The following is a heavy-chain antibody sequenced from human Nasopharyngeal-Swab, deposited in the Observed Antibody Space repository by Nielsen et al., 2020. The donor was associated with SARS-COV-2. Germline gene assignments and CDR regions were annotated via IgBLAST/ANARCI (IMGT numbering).Heavy chain of an antibody. CDR3: VHSSSWYGIGYFDL. V-gene: IGHV4-39*01. CDR2: IYYSGST. D-gene: IGHD6-13*01. J-gene: IGHJ2*01. CDR1: GGSISSSSYY. Sequence: GSLRLSCTVSGGSISSSSYYWGWIRQPPGKGLEWIGSIYYSGSTYYNPSLKSRVTMTVDTSKNQFSLKLSSVTAADTAVYYCVHSSSWYGIGYFDLWGRGTLVTVSS.